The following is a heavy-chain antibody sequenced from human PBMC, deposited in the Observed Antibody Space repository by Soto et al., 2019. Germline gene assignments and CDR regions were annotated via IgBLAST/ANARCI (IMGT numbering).Heavy chain of an antibody. CDR2: IYKSATT. J-gene: IGHJ5*01. D-gene: IGHD7-27*01. CDR3: ARGRYCLTGRCFPNWFDS. Sequence: SETLSLTCSVSGDSISNLDYFWAWIRQPLGQALEYIGYIYKSATTYYNPSFESRVAISVDTSKSQFSLNVTPVTAADTAVYFCARGRYCLTGRCFPNWFDSWGQGALVTVSS. CDR1: GDSISNLDYF. V-gene: IGHV4-30-4*01.